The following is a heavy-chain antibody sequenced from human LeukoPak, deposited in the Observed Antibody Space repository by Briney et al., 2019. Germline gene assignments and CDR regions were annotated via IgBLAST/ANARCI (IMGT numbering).Heavy chain of an antibody. CDR2: IYYSGST. D-gene: IGHD7-27*01. V-gene: IGHV4-39*07. CDR3: ARGPVGNYFDY. CDR1: GGSIYNSNYY. Sequence: SETLSLTCTVFGGSIYNSNYYWGWIRQPPGKGLEWIGSIYYSGSTYNNPSLKSRVTISVDTSKNQFSLKLSSLTAADTAVYYCARGPVGNYFDYWGQGTLVTVSS. J-gene: IGHJ4*02.